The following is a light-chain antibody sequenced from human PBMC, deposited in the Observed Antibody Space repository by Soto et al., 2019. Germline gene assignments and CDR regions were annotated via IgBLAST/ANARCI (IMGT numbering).Light chain of an antibody. CDR1: SSDVGRYDY. J-gene: IGLJ1*01. Sequence: QSALTQPRSVSGSPGQSVTISCTGTSSDVGRYDYVSWYQQHPGKAPKLIIYDVSERPSGVPDLFSGSKFGNTASLTISGLQAEDEADYSCCSFAGSYTYVFGTGTKVTVL. V-gene: IGLV2-11*01. CDR2: DVS. CDR3: CSFAGSYTYV.